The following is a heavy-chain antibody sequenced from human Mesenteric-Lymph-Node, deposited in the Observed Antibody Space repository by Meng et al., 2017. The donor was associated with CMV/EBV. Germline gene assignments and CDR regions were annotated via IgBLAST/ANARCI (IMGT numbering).Heavy chain of an antibody. CDR1: GFTFSSYA. Sequence: GGSLRLSCAASGFTFSSYAMHWVRQAPGKGLEWVSSISSSSSYIYYADSVKGRFTISRDNAKNSLYLQMNSLRAEDTAVYYCATKYSNRFDYWGQGTLVTVSS. J-gene: IGHJ4*02. D-gene: IGHD2/OR15-2a*01. CDR2: ISSSSSYI. CDR3: ATKYSNRFDY. V-gene: IGHV3-21*01.